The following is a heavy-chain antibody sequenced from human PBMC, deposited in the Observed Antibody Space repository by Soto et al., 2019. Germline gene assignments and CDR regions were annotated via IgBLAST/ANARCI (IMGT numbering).Heavy chain of an antibody. V-gene: IGHV1-69*13. CDR2: IIPIFGTA. D-gene: IGHD6-19*01. Sequence: ASVKVSFKASGGTFSSYAISWVRQAPGQGLEWMGGIIPIFGTANYAQKFQGRVTITADESTSTAYMELSSLRSEDTAVYYCARAVAVPADFDYWGQGTLVTVS. CDR3: ARAVAVPADFDY. CDR1: GGTFSSYA. J-gene: IGHJ4*02.